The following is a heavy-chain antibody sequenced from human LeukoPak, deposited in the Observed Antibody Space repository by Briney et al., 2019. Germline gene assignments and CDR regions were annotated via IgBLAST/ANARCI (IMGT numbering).Heavy chain of an antibody. V-gene: IGHV3-23*01. CDR3: ASDYPLYYYYMDV. CDR1: GFTFSSYA. CDR2: IHGSSPSAAGIR. J-gene: IGHJ6*03. Sequence: GGSLRLSCAASGFTFSSYAMSWVRQAPGKGLEWVASIHGSSPSAAGIRFYADSVKGRFTISGDYSKNTLYLQMNTLRVEDTAVYYCASDYPLYYYYMDVWGKGTTVTVSS. D-gene: IGHD4-11*01.